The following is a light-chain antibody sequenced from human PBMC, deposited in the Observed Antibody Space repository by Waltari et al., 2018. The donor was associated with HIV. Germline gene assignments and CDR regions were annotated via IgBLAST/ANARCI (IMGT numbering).Light chain of an antibody. CDR3: SSYTSSSTKV. J-gene: IGLJ2*01. V-gene: IGLV2-14*03. CDR1: SSDIAGYHF. CDR2: DDR. Sequence: QCALTQPAPVSGAPGQSITISCTGTSSDIAGYHFVSWYQPHPGTDPQLMIDDDRKRPSGRSNRCSCGKSGNTASLTISGLQAEDEADYYCSSYTSSSTKVFGGGTKLTVL.